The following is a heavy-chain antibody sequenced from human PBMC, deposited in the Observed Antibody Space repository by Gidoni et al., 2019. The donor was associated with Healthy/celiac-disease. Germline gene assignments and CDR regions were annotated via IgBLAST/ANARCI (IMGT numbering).Heavy chain of an antibody. CDR2: ISYSGSS. D-gene: IGHD3-9*01. Sequence: QLQLQESGPGLVKPSETLSLSCTVSGGSISSSSYYWGWIRQPPGKGLEWIGSISYSGSSYYNPSLKSRVTISVDMSKNQFSLKLSSVTAADTAVYYCAIPYYDVLTGYYRIPYFDYWGQGTLVTVSS. J-gene: IGHJ4*02. V-gene: IGHV4-39*07. CDR1: GGSISSSSYY. CDR3: AIPYYDVLTGYYRIPYFDY.